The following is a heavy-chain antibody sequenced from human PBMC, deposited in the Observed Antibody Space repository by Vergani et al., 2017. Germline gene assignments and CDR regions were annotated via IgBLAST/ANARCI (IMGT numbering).Heavy chain of an antibody. D-gene: IGHD2-2*01. CDR2: INHSGST. J-gene: IGHJ3*02. Sequence: QVQLQQWGAGLLKPSETLSLTCAVYGGSFSGYYWSWISQPPGKGLEWIGEINHSGSTNYNPSLKSRLTISVDTSKNQLSLKLSSVTAADTAVYYFARRPGRYCSSTSCPRRGAFDIWGQGTMVTVSS. V-gene: IGHV4-34*01. CDR1: GGSFSGYY. CDR3: ARRPGRYCSSTSCPRRGAFDI.